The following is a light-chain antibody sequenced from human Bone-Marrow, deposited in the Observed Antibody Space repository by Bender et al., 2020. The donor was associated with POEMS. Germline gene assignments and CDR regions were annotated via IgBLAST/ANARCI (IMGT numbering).Light chain of an antibody. Sequence: SYALTQPPSVSVAPGQTASITCGGNNIGGKSVHWYQQKPGQAPVMVVFDYSVRPSGIPERFSGSNSGHTATLTISRVDAGDEADYYCQVWDSSTDHWVFGGETKVTVL. V-gene: IGLV3-21*02. CDR2: DYS. CDR1: NIGGKS. CDR3: QVWDSSTDHWV. J-gene: IGLJ3*02.